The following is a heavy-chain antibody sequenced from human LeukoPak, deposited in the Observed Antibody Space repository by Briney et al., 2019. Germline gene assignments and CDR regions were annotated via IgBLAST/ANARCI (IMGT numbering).Heavy chain of an antibody. Sequence: GGSLRLSFSASGFTFISYTMNSVRQTPGKGLECVSSISSSSSYIYYADSVKGRFTISRDNAKNSLYLQMNSLRAEDTAVYYCARGGYSGYDYGFDYWGQGTLVTVSS. D-gene: IGHD5-12*01. CDR3: ARGGYSGYDYGFDY. J-gene: IGHJ4*02. V-gene: IGHV3-21*01. CDR2: ISSSSSYI. CDR1: GFTFISYT.